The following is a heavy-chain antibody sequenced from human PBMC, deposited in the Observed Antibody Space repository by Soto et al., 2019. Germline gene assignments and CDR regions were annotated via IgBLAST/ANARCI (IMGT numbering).Heavy chain of an antibody. J-gene: IGHJ5*02. D-gene: IGHD3-3*01. V-gene: IGHV3-49*03. CDR3: TRVGRTIFGVVIGWFDP. Sequence: GGSLRLSCTASGFTFGDYAMSWFRQAPGKGLEWVGFIRSKAYGGTTEYAASVKGRFTISRDDSKSIAYLQMNSLKTEDTAVYYCTRVGRTIFGVVIGWFDPWGQGTLVTVSS. CDR2: IRSKAYGGTT. CDR1: GFTFGDYA.